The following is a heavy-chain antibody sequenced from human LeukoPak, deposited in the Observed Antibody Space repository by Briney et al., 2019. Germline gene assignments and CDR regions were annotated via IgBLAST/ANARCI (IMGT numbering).Heavy chain of an antibody. CDR3: ARDSIAAADFYYYYGMDV. CDR2: IYYSGST. V-gene: IGHV4-59*01. J-gene: IGHJ6*02. CDR1: GGSIGSYY. D-gene: IGHD6-13*01. Sequence: SETLSLTCTVSGGSIGSYYWNWIRQPPGKGLEWIGYIYYSGSTNYNPSLKSRVTISVDTSKNQFSLKLSSVTAADTAVYYCARDSIAAADFYYYYGMDVWGQGTTVTVSS.